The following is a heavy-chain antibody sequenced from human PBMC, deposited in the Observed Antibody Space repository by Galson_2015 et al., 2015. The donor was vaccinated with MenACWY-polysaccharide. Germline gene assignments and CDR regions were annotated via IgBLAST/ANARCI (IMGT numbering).Heavy chain of an antibody. D-gene: IGHD4-23*01. Sequence: SLRLSCAASGFSFNSYWMHWVRQAPGKGLVWVSHIAYDGSSTNYADSVKGRFTISRDNAKNTLYLQMDSLRAEDTAVYYCVREAVGGAFDIWGQGTMVTVSS. J-gene: IGHJ3*02. CDR1: GFSFNSYW. V-gene: IGHV3-74*01. CDR3: VREAVGGAFDI. CDR2: IAYDGSST.